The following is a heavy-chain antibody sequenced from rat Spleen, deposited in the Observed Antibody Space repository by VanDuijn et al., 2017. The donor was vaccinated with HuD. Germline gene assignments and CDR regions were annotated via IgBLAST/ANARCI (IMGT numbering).Heavy chain of an antibody. CDR1: GFSLTSYG. D-gene: IGHD1-1*01. V-gene: IGHV2S8*01. CDR3: ARVGITTVVGDY. J-gene: IGHJ2*01. CDR2: ISSGGST. Sequence: QVQLKESGPGLVQPSQTLSLTCTVSGFSLTSYGVSWVRQPPGKGLEWIAAISSGGSTYYNSALKSRLSISRDTSKSQVYLKMNSLQTEDTATYYCARVGITTVVGDYWGQGVMVTVSS.